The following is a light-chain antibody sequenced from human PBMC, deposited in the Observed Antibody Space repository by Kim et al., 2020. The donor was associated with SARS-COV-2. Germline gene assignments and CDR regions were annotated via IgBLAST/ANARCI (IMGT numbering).Light chain of an antibody. CDR1: SLRSYY. CDR3: NSRDSSGNHWV. Sequence: ALGQTVRITCQGDSLRSYYASWYQQKPGQAPVLVIYGKNNRPSGIPDRFSGSSSGNTASLTIPGAQAEDEADYYCNSRDSSGNHWVFGGGTKLTVL. CDR2: GKN. J-gene: IGLJ3*02. V-gene: IGLV3-19*01.